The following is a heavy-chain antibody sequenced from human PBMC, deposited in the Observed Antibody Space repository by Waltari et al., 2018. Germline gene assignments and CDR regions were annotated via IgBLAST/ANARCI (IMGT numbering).Heavy chain of an antibody. Sequence: DVQVVESGGGLVQPGRSRRLSCTGSGFTFGDYPLSWFRQGPGKGLGWGGRIRSGTYGGTIDYSASVKGRFSIARDDSKSIAYRQMNGLKTDDTGVYYCARDQLAYGMDVWGQGTTVTVS. J-gene: IGHJ6*02. CDR2: IRSGTYGGTI. V-gene: IGHV3-49*03. CDR1: GFTFGDYP. D-gene: IGHD2-2*01. CDR3: ARDQLAYGMDV.